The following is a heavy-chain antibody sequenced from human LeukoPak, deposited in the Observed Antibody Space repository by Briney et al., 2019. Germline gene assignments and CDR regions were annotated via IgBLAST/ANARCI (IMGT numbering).Heavy chain of an antibody. CDR3: ARETRYSSGWSAGAFDI. V-gene: IGHV1-46*01. CDR1: GYTFTSYY. CDR2: INPNGGST. D-gene: IGHD6-19*01. Sequence: ASVKVSCKASGYTFTSYYMHWVRQAPGQGLEWMGIINPNGGSTSYAQKFQGRVTMTRDTSTSTVYMELSSLRSEDTTVYYCARETRYSSGWSAGAFDIWGQGTMVTVSS. J-gene: IGHJ3*02.